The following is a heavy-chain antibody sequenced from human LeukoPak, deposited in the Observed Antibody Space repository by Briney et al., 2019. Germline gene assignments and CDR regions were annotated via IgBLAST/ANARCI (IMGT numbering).Heavy chain of an antibody. V-gene: IGHV1-46*01. CDR2: INPSGGST. Sequence: RASVKVSCKASGYTFTIYYIHWVRQAPGQGLEWMGIINPSGGSTSYAQKFQGRVTMTRDMSTSTDYMELSSLRSEDTAVYYCARDNSVEDTAWWFDPWGQGTLVTVSS. CDR1: GYTFTIYY. J-gene: IGHJ5*02. CDR3: ARDNSVEDTAWWFDP. D-gene: IGHD4-23*01.